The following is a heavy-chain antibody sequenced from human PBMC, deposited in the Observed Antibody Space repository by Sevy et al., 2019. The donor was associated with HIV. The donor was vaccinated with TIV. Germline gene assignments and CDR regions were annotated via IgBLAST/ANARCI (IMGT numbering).Heavy chain of an antibody. CDR3: ARVGFNWNDVDY. Sequence: SEALSLTCSVSGGSMNLYYWSWIRQPPGKGLEWIGFIYYSGSTNYNPSLKSRVTISVDTSENQFSLKLSSVTAADTAVYYCARVGFNWNDVDYWGQGTLVTVSS. CDR1: GGSMNLYY. CDR2: IYYSGST. J-gene: IGHJ4*02. V-gene: IGHV4-59*01. D-gene: IGHD1-20*01.